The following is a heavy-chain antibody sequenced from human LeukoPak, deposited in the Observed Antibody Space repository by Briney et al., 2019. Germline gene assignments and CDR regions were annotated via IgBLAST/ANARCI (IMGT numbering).Heavy chain of an antibody. D-gene: IGHD3-16*01. V-gene: IGHV3-23*01. Sequence: PGGSLRLSCAAPGFTFSNYAMSWVRQAPGKGLEWISGISGSGGSTYYADSVKGRFTISRDNSKNTLYLQMNSLRAEDTAVFYGAKDPGVCTGEPAPPGGVYSLDSGGRETLVAVSS. J-gene: IGHJ4*02. CDR1: GFTFSNYA. CDR3: AKDPGVCTGEPAPPGGVYSLDS. CDR2: ISGSGGST.